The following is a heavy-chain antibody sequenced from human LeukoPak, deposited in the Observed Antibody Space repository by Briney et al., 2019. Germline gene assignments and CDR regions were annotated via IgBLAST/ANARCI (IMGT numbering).Heavy chain of an antibody. D-gene: IGHD2-2*01. CDR2: IYNSGST. CDR1: GGSISSYY. V-gene: IGHV4-4*07. Sequence: SETLSLTCTVSGGSISSYYWSWIRQPAGKGLEWIGRIYNSGSTNYNPSLKSRVTMSVDTSKNQFSLKLSSVTAADTAVYYCARVNLYCSSTSCTYGMDVWGQGTTVTVSS. J-gene: IGHJ6*02. CDR3: ARVNLYCSSTSCTYGMDV.